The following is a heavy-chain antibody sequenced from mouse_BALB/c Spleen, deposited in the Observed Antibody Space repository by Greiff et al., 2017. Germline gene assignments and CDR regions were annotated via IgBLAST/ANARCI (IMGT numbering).Heavy chain of an antibody. Sequence: EVQLQESGGGLVKPGGSLKLSCAASGFTFSSYAMSWVRQTPEKRLEWVASISSGGSTYYPDSVKGRFTISRDNARNILYLQMSSLRSEDTAMYYCARGGDYWGQGTTLTVSS. J-gene: IGHJ2*01. CDR1: GFTFSSYA. V-gene: IGHV5-6-5*01. CDR3: ARGGDY. CDR2: ISSGGST.